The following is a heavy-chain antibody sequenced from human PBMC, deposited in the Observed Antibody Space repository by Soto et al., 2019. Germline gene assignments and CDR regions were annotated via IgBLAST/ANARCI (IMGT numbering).Heavy chain of an antibody. Sequence: GESLKISCEASGCTFSGYGMHWVRQAPGKGLEWVAVISYYGTNEYYEDSLKGRFTISRDNSKNTLYLQMNSLRIEDTAVYFCAKEDPSGRYSLDYWGQGSQVTVSS. V-gene: IGHV3-30*18. CDR2: ISYYGTNE. J-gene: IGHJ4*02. D-gene: IGHD1-26*01. CDR3: AKEDPSGRYSLDY. CDR1: GCTFSGYG.